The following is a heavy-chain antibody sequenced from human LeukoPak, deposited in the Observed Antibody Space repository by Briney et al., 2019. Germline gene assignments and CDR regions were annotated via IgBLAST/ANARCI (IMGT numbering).Heavy chain of an antibody. V-gene: IGHV5-51*01. J-gene: IGHJ4*02. Sequence: GESLKISCKGSGYSSTSYWIGWVRQIPGKGLEWMGIIYPGESDTRTSPSIQGPVTISADKSISTAYLQWSSLKASDTAMYYCARVVGSGSYYYWGQGTLVTVSS. CDR1: GYSSTSYW. CDR2: IYPGESDT. CDR3: ARVVGSGSYYY. D-gene: IGHD3-10*01.